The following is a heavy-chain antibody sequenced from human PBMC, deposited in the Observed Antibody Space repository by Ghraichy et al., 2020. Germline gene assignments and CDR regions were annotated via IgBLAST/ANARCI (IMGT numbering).Heavy chain of an antibody. CDR3: ARHISLRYLEWFDY. Sequence: SQTLSLTCTVSGGSISGYYWSWIRQPPGKGLEWIGYIYYSGSTNYNPSLKSRVTISVATSKNQFSLKLSSVTAADTAVYYCARHISLRYLEWFDYWGQGTLVTVSS. D-gene: IGHD3-3*01. CDR1: GGSISGYY. V-gene: IGHV4-59*08. CDR2: IYYSGST. J-gene: IGHJ4*02.